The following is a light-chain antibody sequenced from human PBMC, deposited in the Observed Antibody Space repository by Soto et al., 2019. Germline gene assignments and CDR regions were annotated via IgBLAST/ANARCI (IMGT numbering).Light chain of an antibody. CDR1: QSVTSNY. J-gene: IGKJ1*01. CDR2: GAS. V-gene: IGKV3-20*01. Sequence: EIVLTQSPGTLSLSPGEGATLSCRSSQSVTSNYLAWYQQKPGQAPRLLIYGASSRATGIPDRFSGSWFGTDFTLTISRLEPEDFAVYYCQQYGNAPRTCGQGTKVAI. CDR3: QQYGNAPRT.